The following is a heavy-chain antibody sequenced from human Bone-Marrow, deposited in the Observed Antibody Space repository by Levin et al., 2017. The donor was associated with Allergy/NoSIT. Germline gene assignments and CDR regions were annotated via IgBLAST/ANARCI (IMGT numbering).Heavy chain of an antibody. V-gene: IGHV3-66*01. J-gene: IGHJ4*02. CDR2: IYSGGDT. CDR1: GFSVSRHY. CDR3: ARNGVGGAAGAP. D-gene: IGHD6-13*01. Sequence: GESLKISCAASGFSVSRHYMSWVRQAPGKGLEWVSLIYSGGDTQYADSVKGRFTISRDNSRNTLYLQMNSLRGDDTAVYYCARNGVGGAAGAPWGQGTLVSVSS.